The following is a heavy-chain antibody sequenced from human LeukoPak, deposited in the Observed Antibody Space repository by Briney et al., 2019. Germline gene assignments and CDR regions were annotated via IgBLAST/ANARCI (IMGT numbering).Heavy chain of an antibody. V-gene: IGHV3-7*03. D-gene: IGHD2-21*01. CDR3: AKGGSRYYY. CDR2: IKQDGSEK. CDR1: GFTFSSNW. J-gene: IGHJ4*02. Sequence: GGSLRLSCAASGFTFSSNWMSWVRQAPGKGLEWVANIKQDGSEKYYVDPVKGRFTISRDNAKNSLYLQMSSLRAEDTAVYYCAKGGSRYYYWGQGTLVTVSS.